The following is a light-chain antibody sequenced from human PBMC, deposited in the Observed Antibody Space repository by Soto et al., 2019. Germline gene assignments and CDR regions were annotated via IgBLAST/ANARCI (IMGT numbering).Light chain of an antibody. V-gene: IGKV1-33*01. CDR1: QNINNY. Sequence: DIQTTQSPSSLSASVGDRVTITCQASQNINNYLNCYQQKPGRAPKLLIYDASNLEAGVPSRFRGSGSGTDFTFTISRLQPEDIATYYCQQYENLPTFGQGTRLEI. J-gene: IGKJ5*01. CDR3: QQYENLPT. CDR2: DAS.